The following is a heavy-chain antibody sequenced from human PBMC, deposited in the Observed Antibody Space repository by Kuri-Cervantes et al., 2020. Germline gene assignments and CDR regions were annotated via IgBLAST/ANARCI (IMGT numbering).Heavy chain of an antibody. CDR2: IKSKTDGGTT. CDR3: TTVDDYSNYGPDY. Sequence: GESLKISCAASGFTFSNAWMSWVRRAPGKGLEWVGRIKSKTDGGTTDYAAPVKGRFTISRDDSKNTLYLQMNSLKTEDTAVYYCTTVDDYSNYGPDYWGQGTLVTVSS. J-gene: IGHJ4*02. V-gene: IGHV3-15*01. D-gene: IGHD4-11*01. CDR1: GFTFSNAW.